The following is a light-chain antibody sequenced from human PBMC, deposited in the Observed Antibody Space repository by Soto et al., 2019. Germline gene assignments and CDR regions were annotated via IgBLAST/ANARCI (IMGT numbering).Light chain of an antibody. V-gene: IGKV1-5*03. CDR1: KSINNW. Sequence: DIQMTQSPSTLSASVGDRATTTCRASKSINNWLAWYQQKPGKAPKLFIFKASNLASGVPSRFSGSGSGTDFTLSISSLQPDDFATYFCQQYESFPWTFGQGTKVEIK. CDR2: KAS. CDR3: QQYESFPWT. J-gene: IGKJ1*01.